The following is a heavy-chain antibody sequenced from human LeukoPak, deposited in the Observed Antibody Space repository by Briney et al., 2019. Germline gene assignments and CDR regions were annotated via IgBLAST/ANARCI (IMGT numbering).Heavy chain of an antibody. CDR1: GFTFSDYY. V-gene: IGHV3-11*06. D-gene: IGHD3-10*01. CDR3: ARTSGSLYYYGSGSYYGY. Sequence: GGTLRLSCAASGFTFSDYYMSWIRQPPGKGLEWVSYISSSSSYKNYADSVKGRFTISRDNAKNSLYLQMNSLRAEDTAVYYCARTSGSLYYYGSGSYYGYWGQGTLVTVSS. CDR2: ISSSSSYK. J-gene: IGHJ4*02.